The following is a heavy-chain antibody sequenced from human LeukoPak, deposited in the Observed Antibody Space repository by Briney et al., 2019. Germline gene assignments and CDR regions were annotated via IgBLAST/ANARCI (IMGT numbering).Heavy chain of an antibody. CDR1: GGSISSGGYY. Sequence: PSETLSLTCTVSGGSISSGGYYWSWIRQHPGKGLEWIGYIYYSGSTYYNPSLKSRVTISVDTSKNQFSLKLSSVTAADTAVYYCARASTIFGVVIMTAGYFDYWGQGTLVTVSS. CDR2: IYYSGST. J-gene: IGHJ4*02. CDR3: ARASTIFGVVIMTAGYFDY. D-gene: IGHD3-3*01. V-gene: IGHV4-31*03.